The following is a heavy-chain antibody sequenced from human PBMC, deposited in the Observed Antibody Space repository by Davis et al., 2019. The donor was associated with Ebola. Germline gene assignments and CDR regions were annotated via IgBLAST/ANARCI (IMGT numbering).Heavy chain of an antibody. CDR1: GYGFGSYW. CDR3: ARHAGDAGNFDL. J-gene: IGHJ2*01. V-gene: IGHV5-10-1*01. CDR2: VDSSRGDPRS. Sequence: GESLKISCHGSGYGFGSYWISWVRQMPGKGLAWMGRVDSSRGDPRSHYSPSFRGLVTIAADMSISTAYLQWNTLRASDSAIYYCARHAGDAGNFDLWGPGTLVTVSS. D-gene: IGHD7-27*01.